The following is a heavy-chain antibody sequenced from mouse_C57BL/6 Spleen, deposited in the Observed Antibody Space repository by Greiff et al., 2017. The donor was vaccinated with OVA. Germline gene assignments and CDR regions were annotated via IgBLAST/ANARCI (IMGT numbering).Heavy chain of an antibody. V-gene: IGHV1-83*01. CDR3: RGTAQAMVAY. CDR2: YPGSGNTY. D-gene: IGHD3-2*02. J-gene: IGHJ3*01. Sequence: VQLQQSGPELVKPGASVKMSCKASGYTFTDYYMHWVKQKPGKGLEWIGEIYPGSGNTYYNEKFKGKATLTADTSSSTAYMQLSSLTSEDSAVYFCARGTAQAMVAYWGQGTLVTVSA. CDR1: YTFTDYYM.